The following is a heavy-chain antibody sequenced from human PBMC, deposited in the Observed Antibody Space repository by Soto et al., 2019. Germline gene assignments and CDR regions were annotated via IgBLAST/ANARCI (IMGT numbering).Heavy chain of an antibody. CDR2: ISGSGGST. CDR1: GFSFTNFA. CDR3: AKGGYYSLLDI. J-gene: IGHJ3*02. Sequence: PVGSLRLSCAASGFSFTNFAMSWGRQAPGKGLEWVAAISGSGGSTYYADSVKGRFTISRDNSNNTLLLQMHILRVEDTAVYFCAKGGYYSLLDIRGQGTMATVSS. V-gene: IGHV3-23*01. D-gene: IGHD2-21*01.